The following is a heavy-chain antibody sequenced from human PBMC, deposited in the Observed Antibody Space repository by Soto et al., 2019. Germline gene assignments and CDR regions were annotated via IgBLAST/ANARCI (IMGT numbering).Heavy chain of an antibody. CDR3: ARGQKGYSYGYGFDY. Sequence: QVQLVESGGGVVQPGRSLRLSCVASGFTFSNYAMHWVRQAPGKGLEWLAVIWFDGSNQYYADSVKGRFTISRDNSKNTLYLQMNSLRAEDTAVYYCARGQKGYSYGYGFDYWGQGTLVTVSS. CDR2: IWFDGSNQ. V-gene: IGHV3-33*01. J-gene: IGHJ4*02. CDR1: GFTFSNYA. D-gene: IGHD5-18*01.